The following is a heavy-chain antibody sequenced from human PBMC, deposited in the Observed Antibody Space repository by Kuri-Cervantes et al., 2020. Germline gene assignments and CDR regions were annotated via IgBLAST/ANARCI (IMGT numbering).Heavy chain of an antibody. CDR2: MNPNSGNT. CDR3: ARASSGYSSSWVDY. CDR1: GYTFTSYD. J-gene: IGHJ4*02. V-gene: IGHV1-8*01. Sequence: ASVKVSCKASGYTFTSYDINWVRQATGQGLEWMGWMNPNSGNTGYAQKFQGRVTMTRDTSTSTVYMELSSLRSEDTAVYYCARASSGYSSSWVDYWGQGTLVTVSS. D-gene: IGHD6-13*01.